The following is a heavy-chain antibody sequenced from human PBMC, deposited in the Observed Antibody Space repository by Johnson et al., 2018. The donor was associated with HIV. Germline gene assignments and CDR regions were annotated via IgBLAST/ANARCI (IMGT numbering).Heavy chain of an antibody. CDR3: SIWCRWELGDAFDI. CDR2: ISSSGGSI. J-gene: IGHJ3*02. V-gene: IGHV3-11*04. CDR1: RFTFSDYY. Sequence: QVQLVESGGGLVQPGGSLRLSCAASRFTFSDYYMSWIRQTPGKGLEWVSYISSSGGSIYYADSVKGRFSISRDNAKNSLYLQLNSLRAEDTAVYYCSIWCRWELGDAFDIWGQGTKVTVSS. D-gene: IGHD1-26*01.